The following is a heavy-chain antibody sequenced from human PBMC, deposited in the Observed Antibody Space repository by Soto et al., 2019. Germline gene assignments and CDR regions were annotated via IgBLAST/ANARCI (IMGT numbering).Heavy chain of an antibody. D-gene: IGHD5-18*01. J-gene: IGHJ4*02. CDR2: IRNKTNNYST. CDR1: GFPFSNYA. CDR3: TARRDWTAVDPLDY. V-gene: IGHV3-73*01. Sequence: GGSLRLSCSAPGFPFSNYAMHWVRPASGKGLEWIGRIRNKTNNYSTTFIESVRGRFTTSRDDSKNTVYLQMNRLRIDDTAVYYCTARRDWTAVDPLDYRGLGTLVTVSS.